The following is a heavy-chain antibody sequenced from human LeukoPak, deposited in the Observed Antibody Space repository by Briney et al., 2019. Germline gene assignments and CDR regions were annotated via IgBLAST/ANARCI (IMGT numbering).Heavy chain of an antibody. Sequence: ASVKVSCKASGYTFTSYDINWVRQATGQGLEWMGIINPSGGSTSYAQKFQGRVTMTRDMSTSTVYMELGSLRSEDTAVYYCARGYYYDSSGYYSWGQGTLVTVSS. CDR3: ARGYYYDSSGYYS. V-gene: IGHV1-46*01. CDR1: GYTFTSYD. J-gene: IGHJ4*02. D-gene: IGHD3-22*01. CDR2: INPSGGST.